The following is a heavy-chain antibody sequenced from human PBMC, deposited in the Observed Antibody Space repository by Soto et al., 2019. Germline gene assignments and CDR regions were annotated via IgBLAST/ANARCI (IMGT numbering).Heavy chain of an antibody. CDR1: GYTFTSYD. CDR2: MNPNSGNT. Sequence: ASVKVSCKASGYTFTSYDINWVRQATGQGLEWMGWMNPNSGNTGYAQKFQGRVTMTRNTSISTAYMELSSLRSEDTAVYYCARDAIFGVGKYYDYGMDVWGQGTTVTVSS. J-gene: IGHJ6*02. V-gene: IGHV1-8*01. CDR3: ARDAIFGVGKYYDYGMDV. D-gene: IGHD3-3*01.